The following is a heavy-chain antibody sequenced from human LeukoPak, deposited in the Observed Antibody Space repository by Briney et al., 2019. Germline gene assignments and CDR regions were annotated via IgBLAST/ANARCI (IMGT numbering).Heavy chain of an antibody. V-gene: IGHV4-59*01. D-gene: IGHD2-21*02. CDR2: IYYSGST. CDR1: GGSISSYY. J-gene: IGHJ6*03. CDR3: AGFTAQVDYYYMDV. Sequence: SGTLSLTCTVSGGSISSYYWSWIRQPPGKGLEWIGYIYYSGSTNYNPSLKSRVTISVDTSKNQFSLNLSSVTAADTAVYFCAGFTAQVDYYYMDVWGKGTTVTVSS.